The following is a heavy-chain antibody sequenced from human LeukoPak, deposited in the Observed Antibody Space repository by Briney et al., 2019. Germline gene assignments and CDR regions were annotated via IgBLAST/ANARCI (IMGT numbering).Heavy chain of an antibody. CDR1: GGSISSNSYY. CDR3: AREMGTTVTDYFDY. J-gene: IGHJ4*02. Sequence: SETLSLTCAVSGGSISSNSYYWGWIRQPPGKGLEWIGSIYYSGSTYYNPSLKCRVTISVDTSKNQFSLKLTSVTAADTAVYYCAREMGTTVTDYFDYWGQGTPVTVSS. V-gene: IGHV4-39*02. D-gene: IGHD4-17*01. CDR2: IYYSGST.